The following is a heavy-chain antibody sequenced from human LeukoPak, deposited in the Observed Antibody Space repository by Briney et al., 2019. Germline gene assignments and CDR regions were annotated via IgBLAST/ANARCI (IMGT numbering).Heavy chain of an antibody. CDR3: AKEDRYYDFWSGYYTTGFDY. CDR1: GFTFSSYA. V-gene: IGHV3-23*01. D-gene: IGHD3-3*01. CDR2: ISGSGGST. J-gene: IGHJ4*02. Sequence: GGSLRLSCAASGFTFSSYAMSWVRQAPGKGLEWVSAISGSGGSTYYADSVKGRFTISRDNSKNTLYLQMNSLRAEDTAVYYCAKEDRYYDFWSGYYTTGFDYWGQGTLVTVSS.